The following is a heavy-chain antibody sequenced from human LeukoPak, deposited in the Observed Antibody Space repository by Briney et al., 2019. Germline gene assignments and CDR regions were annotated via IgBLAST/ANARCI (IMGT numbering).Heavy chain of an antibody. V-gene: IGHV4-59*08. J-gene: IGHJ4*02. CDR1: GGSISSYY. CDR2: IYHSGST. D-gene: IGHD2-15*01. CDR3: ARVPPGRYCSGGSCYDTHFDY. Sequence: SETLSLTCTVSGGSISSYYWSWIRQPPGKGLEWMGYIYHSGSTNYNPSLKSRLTISVDTSKNQISLKLSSVTAADTAVYYCARVPPGRYCSGGSCYDTHFDYWGQGTLVTVSS.